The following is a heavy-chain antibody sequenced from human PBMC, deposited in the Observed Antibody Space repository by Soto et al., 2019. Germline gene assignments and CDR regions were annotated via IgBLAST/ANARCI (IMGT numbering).Heavy chain of an antibody. CDR2: ISGSGGST. J-gene: IGHJ4*02. CDR1: GFTFSSYA. CDR3: AKDRRVRGVLDY. Sequence: EVQLLESGGGLVQPGGSLRLSCAASGFTFSSYAMSWVRQAPGKGLEWVSAISGSGGSTYYAESVKGRFTISRDNSKNTLYLQMNSLRAEDTAVYYCAKDRRVRGVLDYWGQGTLVTVSS. V-gene: IGHV3-23*01. D-gene: IGHD3-10*01.